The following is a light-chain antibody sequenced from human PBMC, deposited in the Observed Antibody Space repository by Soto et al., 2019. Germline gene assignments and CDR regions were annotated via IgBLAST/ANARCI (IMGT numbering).Light chain of an antibody. J-gene: IGLJ1*01. CDR2: EVS. CDR1: TSDVGGYNY. Sequence: QSVLTHPASVSGSPGQSITISCTGTTSDVGGYNYVSWYQQHPGKGPKLLIHEVSNRPSGVSNRLAGSKSGNTASPTISGLQAEEEADPSCLSKTSSISYVFGTATKVTV. V-gene: IGLV2-14*01. CDR3: LSKTSSISYV.